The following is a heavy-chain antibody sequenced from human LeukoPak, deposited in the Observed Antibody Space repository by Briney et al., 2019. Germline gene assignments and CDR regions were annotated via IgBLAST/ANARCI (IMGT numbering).Heavy chain of an antibody. V-gene: IGHV4-59*01. CDR3: AKVGYSGYGAYY. CDR1: GGSISSYY. CDR2: IYYSGST. J-gene: IGHJ4*02. D-gene: IGHD5-12*01. Sequence: SETLSLTCTVSGGSISSYYWSWIRQPPGKGLEWIGYIYYSGSTNYNPSLKSRVTISVDTSKNQFSLKLSSVTAADTAVYYCAKVGYSGYGAYYWGQGTLVTVSS.